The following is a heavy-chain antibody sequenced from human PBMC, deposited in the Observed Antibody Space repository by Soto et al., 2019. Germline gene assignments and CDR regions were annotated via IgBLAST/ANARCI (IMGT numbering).Heavy chain of an antibody. V-gene: IGHV1-69*13. Sequence: GASVKVSCKASGGTFSTYAIDWVRQAPGQGLEWMGGIIPLFGTAKYAQKFQGRLTITADESTNTAYMELRSLRSKDTAVYYCARGVHYDSSGYYYFYWGQGTLVTVSS. CDR2: IIPLFGTA. D-gene: IGHD3-22*01. CDR1: GGTFSTYA. J-gene: IGHJ4*02. CDR3: ARGVHYDSSGYYYFY.